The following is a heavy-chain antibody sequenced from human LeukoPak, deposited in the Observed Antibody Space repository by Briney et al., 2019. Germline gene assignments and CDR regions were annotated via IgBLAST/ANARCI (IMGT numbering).Heavy chain of an antibody. V-gene: IGHV3-23*01. D-gene: IGHD2-8*01. Sequence: PGGSLRLSCAASGFTFSIYAMSWLRQAPGKGLEWVSSISPSGDDTFYTDSVKGRFTFFRDNSRNTLSLLMNSLTADDTAVYYCARGAWSSPIDYWGQGTLVTVSS. CDR3: ARGAWSSPIDY. J-gene: IGHJ4*02. CDR1: GFTFSIYA. CDR2: ISPSGDDT.